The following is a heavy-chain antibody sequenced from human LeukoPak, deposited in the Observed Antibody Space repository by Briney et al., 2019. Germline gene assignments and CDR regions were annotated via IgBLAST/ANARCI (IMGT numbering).Heavy chain of an antibody. CDR2: ISPYNGNT. J-gene: IGHJ4*02. CDR3: TRDTIYAKGDY. CDR1: GYTFINNG. V-gene: IGHV1-18*01. D-gene: IGHD2/OR15-2a*01. Sequence: ASVKLSCKASGYTFINNGISWMRQAPGQAPEWMGWISPYNGNTHYTPNLRGRLTMTTDTSTSTAYMELRSLTSDDTAVYYCTRDTIYAKGDYWGQGTLVTVSS.